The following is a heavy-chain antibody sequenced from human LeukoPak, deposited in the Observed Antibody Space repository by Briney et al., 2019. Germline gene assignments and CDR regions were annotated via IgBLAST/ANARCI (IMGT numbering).Heavy chain of an antibody. CDR3: AAVLGIAAAGNDAFDI. J-gene: IGHJ3*02. CDR2: IIPIFGTA. CDR1: GGTFSSYA. Sequence: GASVKVSCKASGGTFSSYAISWVRQAPGQGLEWMGGIIPIFGTANYAQKFQGRVTITTDESTSTAYMELSSLRSEDTAVYYCAAVLGIAAAGNDAFDIWGQGTMVTVSS. D-gene: IGHD6-13*01. V-gene: IGHV1-69*05.